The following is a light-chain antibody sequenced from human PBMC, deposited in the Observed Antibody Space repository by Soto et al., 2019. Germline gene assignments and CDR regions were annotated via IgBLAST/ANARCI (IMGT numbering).Light chain of an antibody. CDR2: DTS. CDR3: QPYNNWPLT. J-gene: IGKJ4*01. Sequence: EIVLTQSPATLSLSPGERATLSCRASQSVGTFFAWYQQKPGQTPRLLIYDTSTRATGVPTRFSGSRSGAEFTLTINSLQSEDFAVYYCQPYNNWPLTFGGGTKVDIK. CDR1: QSVGTF. V-gene: IGKV3-15*01.